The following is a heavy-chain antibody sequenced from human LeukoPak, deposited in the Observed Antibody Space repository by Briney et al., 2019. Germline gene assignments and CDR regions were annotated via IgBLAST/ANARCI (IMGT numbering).Heavy chain of an antibody. J-gene: IGHJ4*02. CDR3: ARDRVRGSSWYASFDY. D-gene: IGHD6-13*01. Sequence: PGGSLRLSCAASGFTFSSYGMHWVRKAPGKGLEWVAVIWYDGSNKYYADSAKGRFTISRDNSKNTLYLQMNSLRAEDTAVYYCARDRVRGSSWYASFDYWGQGTLVTVSS. V-gene: IGHV3-33*01. CDR2: IWYDGSNK. CDR1: GFTFSSYG.